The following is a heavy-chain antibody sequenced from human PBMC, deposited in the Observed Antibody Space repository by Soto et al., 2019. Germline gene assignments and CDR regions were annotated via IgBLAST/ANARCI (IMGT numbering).Heavy chain of an antibody. CDR2: IWYDGSNK. Sequence: QVQLVESGGGVVQPGRSLRLSCAASGFTFSSYGMHWVRQAPGKGLEWVATIWYDGSNKYYADFVKGRFTISRDDSKNTLYLHMNSLRXXDTAVYYCARGQFDDSSGGFDYWGQGTLVTVSS. V-gene: IGHV3-33*01. CDR1: GFTFSSYG. J-gene: IGHJ4*02. D-gene: IGHD3-22*01. CDR3: ARGQFDDSSGGFDY.